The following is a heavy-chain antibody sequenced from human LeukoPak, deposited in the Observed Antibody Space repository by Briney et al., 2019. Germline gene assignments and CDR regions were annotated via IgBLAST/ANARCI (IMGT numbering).Heavy chain of an antibody. CDR1: GGSIRSYR. J-gene: IGHJ2*01. CDR3: ARLNTVTTSWNFDL. D-gene: IGHD4-17*01. Sequence: PSETLSLTCTVSGGSIRSYRWSWIRQAPGKGLEWIGYVYDSGSTNYNPSFKSRVTMLVDTSKNHFSLKMSSVTAADTAVYYCARLNTVTTSWNFDLWGRDTLVTVSS. V-gene: IGHV4-59*08. CDR2: VYDSGST.